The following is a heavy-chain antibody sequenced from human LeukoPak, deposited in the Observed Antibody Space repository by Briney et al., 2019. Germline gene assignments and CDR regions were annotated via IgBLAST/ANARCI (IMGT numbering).Heavy chain of an antibody. J-gene: IGHJ5*02. CDR2: INPNSGGT. CDR1: GYTFTGYY. CDR3: ARDPIAARPGNWFDP. Sequence: ASVKVSRKASGYTFTGYYMHWVRQAPGQGLEWMGWINPNSGGTNYAQKFQGRVTMTRDTSISTAYMELSRLRSDDTAVYYCARDPIAARPGNWFDPWGQGTLVTVSS. V-gene: IGHV1-2*02. D-gene: IGHD6-6*01.